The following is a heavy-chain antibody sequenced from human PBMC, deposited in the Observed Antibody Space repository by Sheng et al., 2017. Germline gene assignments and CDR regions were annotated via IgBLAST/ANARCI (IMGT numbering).Heavy chain of an antibody. CDR3: ARARFGSLFYYYYYMDV. D-gene: IGHD3-10*01. CDR1: VGPSVDTT. CDR2: INYSGTT. J-gene: IGHJ6*03. Sequence: QVQLQQWGAGLLRPLGDPCPXPALSPVGPSVDTTGTGFARPQGGGWEWIGEINYSGTTNYSPSLKSRVTMSIDMSNNQFSLELTSVTAADSATYFCARARFGSLFYYYYYMDVWGKGTTVAVSS. V-gene: IGHV4-34*01.